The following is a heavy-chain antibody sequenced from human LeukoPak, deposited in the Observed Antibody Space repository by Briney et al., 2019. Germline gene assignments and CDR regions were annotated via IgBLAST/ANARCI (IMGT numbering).Heavy chain of an antibody. J-gene: IGHJ4*02. V-gene: IGHV3-74*01. CDR2: INTDGSGT. Sequence: PGGSLRLSCAASGFTFGTFWMHWVRQAPGKGLVWLARINTDGSGTSYADSVKGRFTISRDNAKDTVFLQMHGLRVEDTATYYCAKVQRAPGDWGQGTLVTVSS. CDR3: AKVQRAPGD. CDR1: GFTFGTFW. D-gene: IGHD5-18*01.